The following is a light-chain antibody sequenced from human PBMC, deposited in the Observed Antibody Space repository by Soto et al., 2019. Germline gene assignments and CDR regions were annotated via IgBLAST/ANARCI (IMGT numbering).Light chain of an antibody. CDR1: QSITSY. CDR2: AAS. Sequence: DIQITQSTSTLSASVGDRVTITCRASQSITSYLNWYQQKPGKAPKLLIYAASSLQSGVPSRFSGSGSGTDFTLTISSRQPEDFATYYCQQSYSTPRTVGQGTRLEIK. CDR3: QQSYSTPRT. V-gene: IGKV1-39*01. J-gene: IGKJ5*01.